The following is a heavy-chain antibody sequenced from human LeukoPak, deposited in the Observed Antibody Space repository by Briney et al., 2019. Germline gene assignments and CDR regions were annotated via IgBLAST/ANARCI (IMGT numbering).Heavy chain of an antibody. V-gene: IGHV1-69*01. Sequence: GASVKVSCKASRGTFASYSLSWVRQAPGQGLEWMGGIIPIFDTTNYAQNFQDRLTITADESTSTAYMELSSLRSDDAAAYYCARVPKPALGRWAYSYYAMDVWGQGTTVTVSS. D-gene: IGHD2-15*01. CDR2: IIPIFDTT. CDR1: RGTFASYS. J-gene: IGHJ6*02. CDR3: ARVPKPALGRWAYSYYAMDV.